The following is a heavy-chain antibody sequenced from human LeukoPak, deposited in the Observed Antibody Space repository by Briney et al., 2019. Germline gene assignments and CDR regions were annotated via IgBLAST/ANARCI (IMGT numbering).Heavy chain of an antibody. Sequence: SETLSLTCTVSGGSISSSSYHWGWIRQPPGKGLEWIGGIYYSGSTYYNPSLKSRVTISVDKSKNQFSLKLSSVTAADTAVYYCAREDMYCSGGSCHFFDYWGQGTLVTVSS. CDR3: AREDMYCSGGSCHFFDY. J-gene: IGHJ4*02. CDR2: IYYSGST. V-gene: IGHV4-39*07. D-gene: IGHD2-15*01. CDR1: GGSISSSSYH.